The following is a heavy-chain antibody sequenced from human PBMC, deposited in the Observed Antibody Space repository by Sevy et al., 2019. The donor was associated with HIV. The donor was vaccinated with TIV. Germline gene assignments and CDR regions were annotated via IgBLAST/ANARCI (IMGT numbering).Heavy chain of an antibody. V-gene: IGHV3-30-3*01. CDR1: GFTFSSYA. J-gene: IGHJ3*02. CDR2: ISYDGSNK. CDR3: ARDEEVGARGGAFDI. D-gene: IGHD1-26*01. Sequence: GGSLRLSCAASGFTFSSYAMHWVRQAPGKGLEWVAVISYDGSNKYYEDSVKGRFTISRDNSKNTLYLQMNSLRAEDTAVYYCARDEEVGARGGAFDIWGQGTMVTVSS.